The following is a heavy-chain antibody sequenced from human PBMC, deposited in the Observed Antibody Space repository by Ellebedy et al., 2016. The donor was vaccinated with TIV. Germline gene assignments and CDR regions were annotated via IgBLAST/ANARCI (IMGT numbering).Heavy chain of an antibody. Sequence: GESLKISCTASGFTLNTYSMNWVRQAPGKGLEWVSYISSSSSTINYADSVKGRFTISRDNSKNTLYLQMNSLRAEDTAVYYCARGSGTMVNYMDVWGKGTTVTVSS. CDR1: GFTLNTYS. J-gene: IGHJ6*03. CDR2: ISSSSSTI. V-gene: IGHV3-48*01. CDR3: ARGSGTMVNYMDV. D-gene: IGHD3-10*01.